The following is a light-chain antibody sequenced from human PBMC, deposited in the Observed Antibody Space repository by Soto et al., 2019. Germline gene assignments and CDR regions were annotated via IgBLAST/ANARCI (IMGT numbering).Light chain of an antibody. J-gene: IGKJ1*01. Sequence: EIVFTQSPATLSLSPGERATLSCRASQSVSSYLAWYQQKPGQAPRLLFYDASNRATGIPARFSGSGSGTDFTLTISSLEPEDFAVYYCQQRSHWPRTFGQGTK. V-gene: IGKV3-11*01. CDR2: DAS. CDR1: QSVSSY. CDR3: QQRSHWPRT.